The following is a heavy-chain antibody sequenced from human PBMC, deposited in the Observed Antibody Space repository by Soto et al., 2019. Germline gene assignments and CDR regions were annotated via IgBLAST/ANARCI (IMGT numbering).Heavy chain of an antibody. Sequence: GASVKVSCKASGGTFSSYTISWVRQAPGQGLEWMGRIIPILGIANYAQKLQGRVTITADKSTSTAYMELSSLRSEDTAVYYCARDSYPGYCSSTSCPHDAFDIWGQGTMVTVSS. CDR3: ARDSYPGYCSSTSCPHDAFDI. CDR1: GGTFSSYT. CDR2: IIPILGIA. V-gene: IGHV1-69*04. J-gene: IGHJ3*02. D-gene: IGHD2-2*01.